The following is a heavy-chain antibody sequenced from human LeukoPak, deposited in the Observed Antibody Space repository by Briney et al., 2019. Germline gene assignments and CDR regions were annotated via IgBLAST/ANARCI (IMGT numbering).Heavy chain of an antibody. CDR2: INHSGST. CDR3: ARYCSSTSCVDY. D-gene: IGHD2-2*01. CDR1: GGSFSGYY. V-gene: IGHV4-34*01. Sequence: SETLSLTCAVYGGSFSGYYWSWIRQPPGKGLEWIGEINHSGSTNYNPSLKSRVTISVDTSKNQFSLKLSSVTAADTAAYYCARYCSSTSCVDYWGQGTLVTVSS. J-gene: IGHJ4*02.